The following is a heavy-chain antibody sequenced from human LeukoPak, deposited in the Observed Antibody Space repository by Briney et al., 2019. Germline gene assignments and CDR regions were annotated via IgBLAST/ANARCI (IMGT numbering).Heavy chain of an antibody. J-gene: IGHJ4*02. D-gene: IGHD5-12*01. CDR3: ARDPTQWLRYGYFDY. CDR2: MKQDGSEK. CDR1: GFTFSSYW. Sequence: GGSLRLSCADSGFTFSSYWMNWVRQAPGKGLEWVANMKQDGSEKYYVDSVKGRFTISRDDAKNSLYLQMNSLRAEDTAVYYCARDPTQWLRYGYFDYWGQGILVTVSS. V-gene: IGHV3-7*01.